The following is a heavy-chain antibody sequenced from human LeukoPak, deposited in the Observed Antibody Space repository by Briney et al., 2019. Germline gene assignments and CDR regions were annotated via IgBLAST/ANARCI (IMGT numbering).Heavy chain of an antibody. D-gene: IGHD2-2*01. J-gene: IGHJ4*02. CDR3: ARGPSTKYQLLSDY. CDR2: ISAYNGNT. CDR1: GYTFTSYG. Sequence: ASVKVSCKASGYTFTSYGISWVRQAPGRGLEWMGWISAYNGNTNYAQKLQGGVTMTTDTSTSTAYMELRSLRSDDTAVYYCARGPSTKYQLLSDYWGQGTLVTVSS. V-gene: IGHV1-18*04.